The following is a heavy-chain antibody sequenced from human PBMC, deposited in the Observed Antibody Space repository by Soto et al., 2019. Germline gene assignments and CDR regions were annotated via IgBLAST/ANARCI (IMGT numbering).Heavy chain of an antibody. CDR1: GGPFRGNA. Sequence: QVQLVKSGPEVKNPGSWVRVSCKASGGPFRGNAVSWLRRTLGQGLEGVGGIIPIFGTQNYAQKFQGRVPITADESTSTAYMELSSLSSEDTAVYYCANYDAAAGGGVYYYYYGMDVWGQGTTVTVSS. CDR2: IIPIFGTQ. CDR3: ANYDAAAGGGVYYYYYGMDV. D-gene: IGHD6-13*01. V-gene: IGHV1-69*01. J-gene: IGHJ6*02.